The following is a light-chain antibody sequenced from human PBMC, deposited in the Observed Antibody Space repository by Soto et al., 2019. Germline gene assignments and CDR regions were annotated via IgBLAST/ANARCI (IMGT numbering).Light chain of an antibody. J-gene: IGKJ1*01. CDR1: QTISSW. CDR3: QHYNSYSEA. V-gene: IGKV1-5*03. Sequence: IQMTQSPSTLSGSVGDRVTITCRASQTISSWLAWYQQKPGKAPKLLIYKASTLKSGVPSRFRGSGSGTEFTLTISSLQPDDFATYYCQHYNSYSEAFGQGTKV. CDR2: KAS.